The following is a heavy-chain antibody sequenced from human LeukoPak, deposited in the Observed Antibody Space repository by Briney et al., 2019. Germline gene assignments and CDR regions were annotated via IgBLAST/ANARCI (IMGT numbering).Heavy chain of an antibody. CDR3: ARDHVGSGYYYFDS. Sequence: GGSLRLSCAASGFTFADYGMSWVRQAPGKGLEWVSGITGNGGSVGYADAMKGRFSVSRDNDNNSRYLQMNSLRDEDTALYYCARDHVGSGYYYFDSWGQGTLVTVSS. V-gene: IGHV3-20*04. D-gene: IGHD3-22*01. CDR2: ITGNGGSV. CDR1: GFTFADYG. J-gene: IGHJ4*02.